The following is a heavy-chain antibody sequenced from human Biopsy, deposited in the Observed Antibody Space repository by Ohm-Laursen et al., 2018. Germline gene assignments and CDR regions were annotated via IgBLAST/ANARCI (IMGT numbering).Heavy chain of an antibody. Sequence: SETLSFTCTVSGDSISSDFWSWIRQTPGKGLEWIGYISYTGDTNYNPSLESRITISLDTSKNQFSLMLSSVTAADTAVYYCARSNGYGDYRFDDWGQGTLVTVAS. J-gene: IGHJ4*02. CDR2: ISYTGDT. CDR3: ARSNGYGDYRFDD. V-gene: IGHV4-59*01. D-gene: IGHD4-11*01. CDR1: GDSISSDF.